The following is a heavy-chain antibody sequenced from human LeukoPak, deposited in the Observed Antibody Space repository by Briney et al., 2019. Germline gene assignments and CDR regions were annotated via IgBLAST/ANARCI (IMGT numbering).Heavy chain of an antibody. CDR1: GGSISSYY. CDR3: AGSSNWLPFDH. V-gene: IGHV4-59*01. CDR2: MSYSGTT. J-gene: IGHJ4*02. D-gene: IGHD6-13*01. Sequence: SETLSLTCTVYGGSISSYYWNWLRQPPGQGREGIGYMSYSGTTNYNPSLKSRVTISMDTSKSQFSLKLNSVTAADTAVYYCAGSSNWLPFDHWGQGALVTVSS.